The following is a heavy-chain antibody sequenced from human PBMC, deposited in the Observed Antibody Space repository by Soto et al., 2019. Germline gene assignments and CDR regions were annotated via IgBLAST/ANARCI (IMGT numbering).Heavy chain of an antibody. V-gene: IGHV3-66*01. CDR1: GFTVSSNY. CDR3: ARAWDIVEGFDP. D-gene: IGHD2-15*01. Sequence: GGSLRLSCAASGFTVSSNYMSWVRQAPGKGLEWVSVIYSGGSTYYADSVKGRFTISRDNSKNTLYLQMNSLRAEDTAVYYCARAWDIVEGFDPWGQGTLVTVSS. J-gene: IGHJ5*02. CDR2: IYSGGST.